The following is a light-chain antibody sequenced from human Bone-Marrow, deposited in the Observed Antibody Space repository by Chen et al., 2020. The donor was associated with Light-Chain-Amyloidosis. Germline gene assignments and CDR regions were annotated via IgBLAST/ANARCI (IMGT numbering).Light chain of an antibody. CDR1: NSNIGSNF. CDR2: RND. J-gene: IGLJ1*01. CDR3: SSYTSSSTYV. Sequence: QSVLTQPPSASGTPGQRVTISCSGSNSNIGSNFVYWYQQLPGTAPKLFIYRNDQRPSGVPDRFSGSKSGTSASLAISGLRSEDEADYYCSSYTSSSTYVFGTGTKVTVL. V-gene: IGLV1-47*01.